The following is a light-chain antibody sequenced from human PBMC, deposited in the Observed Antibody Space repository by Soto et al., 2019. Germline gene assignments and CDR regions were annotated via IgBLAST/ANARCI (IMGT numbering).Light chain of an antibody. Sequence: QSVLTQPASVSGSPGQSITISCTGTSSDVGGYNYVSWYQQHPGKAPKLLIYEVSNRPSGVSNRFSGSKSGNTASLTISELQAEDEADYYCNSYTSRSTGVFGTGTKVTVL. CDR1: SSDVGGYNY. J-gene: IGLJ1*01. CDR3: NSYTSRSTGV. V-gene: IGLV2-14*01. CDR2: EVS.